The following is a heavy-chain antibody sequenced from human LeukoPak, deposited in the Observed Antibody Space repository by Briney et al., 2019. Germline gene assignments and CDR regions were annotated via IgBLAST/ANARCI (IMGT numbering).Heavy chain of an antibody. J-gene: IGHJ4*02. CDR3: ARSSVGHYDY. Sequence: PGGSLRLSCAASGFIFRNYWMGWVRQAPGKGLEWVASIKEYGGEKYYVDSVKGRFTISRDNAINSVYLQMSGLRADDTAVYYCARSSVGHYDYWGQGTLVTVSS. V-gene: IGHV3-7*01. CDR2: IKEYGGEK. CDR1: GFIFRNYW. D-gene: IGHD1-26*01.